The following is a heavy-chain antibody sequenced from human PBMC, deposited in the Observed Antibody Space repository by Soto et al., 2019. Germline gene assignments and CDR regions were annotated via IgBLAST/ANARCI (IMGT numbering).Heavy chain of an antibody. CDR2: IYRGDSDT. Sequence: SGEALKISWKGSGYSFTSYWIGWVRQMPGKGVELMVSIYRGDSDTRYSPSFQGQVTISAYKSIETAYLQWSSLKSSDTAMYYCTRQGYSGRRLSNXLGQGTLVTVSX. D-gene: IGHD2-15*01. V-gene: IGHV5-51*01. CDR1: GYSFTSYW. J-gene: IGHJ4*02. CDR3: TRQGYSGRRLSNX.